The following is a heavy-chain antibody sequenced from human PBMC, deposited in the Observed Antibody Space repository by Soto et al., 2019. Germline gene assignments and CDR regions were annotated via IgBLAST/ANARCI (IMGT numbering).Heavy chain of an antibody. CDR3: ARDRGDDYGDYDGGFDY. CDR2: IYYSGST. V-gene: IGHV4-59*01. Sequence: PSETLSLTCTVSGGSISSYYWSWIRQPPGKGLEWIGYIYYSGSTNYNPSLKSRVTISVDTSKNQFSLKLSSVTAADTAVYYCARDRGDDYGDYDGGFDYWGQGTLVTVSS. CDR1: GGSISSYY. J-gene: IGHJ4*02. D-gene: IGHD4-17*01.